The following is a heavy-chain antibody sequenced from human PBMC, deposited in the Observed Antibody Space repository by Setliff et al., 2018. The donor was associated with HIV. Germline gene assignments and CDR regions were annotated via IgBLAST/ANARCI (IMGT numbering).Heavy chain of an antibody. J-gene: IGHJ6*03. D-gene: IGHD2-15*01. CDR2: ISGLGGGTI. CDR3: ARAGVVEGYYYYYYMDV. V-gene: IGHV3-48*01. CDR1: GFTLSSYS. Sequence: PGGSLRLSCAASGFTLSSYSMHWVRQAPGRGLEWVSYISGLGGGTIYYADSVRGRFTISRDDAEKSVYLQMNSLRAEDTAVYYCARAGVVEGYYYYYYMDVWGKGTTVTVSS.